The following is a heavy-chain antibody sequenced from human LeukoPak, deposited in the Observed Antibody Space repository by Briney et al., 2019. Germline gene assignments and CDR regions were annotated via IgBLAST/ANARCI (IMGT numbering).Heavy chain of an antibody. CDR3: ARGSEAAAGLPLGFDP. V-gene: IGHV3-13*01. D-gene: IGHD6-13*01. CDR2: IGTAGDT. CDR1: GFTFSSYW. J-gene: IGHJ5*02. Sequence: GGSLRLSCAASGFTFSSYWMHWARQATGKGLEWVSAIGTAGDTYYPGSVKGRFTISRENAKNSLYLQMNSLRAGDTAVYYCARGSEAAAGLPLGFDPWGQGTLVTVSS.